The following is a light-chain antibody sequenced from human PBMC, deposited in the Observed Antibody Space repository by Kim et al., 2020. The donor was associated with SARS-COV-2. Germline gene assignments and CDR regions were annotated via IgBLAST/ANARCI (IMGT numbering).Light chain of an antibody. CDR1: RSDIGNFNR. CDR2: EVN. Sequence: QSLPISCTGTRSDIGNFNRVSWYQQPPGAAPKLMIYEVNNRPSGVPDRFSGSKSGNTASLTISGLQTEDEADYYCSSYTTNNTWLFGGGTQLTVL. V-gene: IGLV2-18*02. J-gene: IGLJ3*02. CDR3: SSYTTNNTWL.